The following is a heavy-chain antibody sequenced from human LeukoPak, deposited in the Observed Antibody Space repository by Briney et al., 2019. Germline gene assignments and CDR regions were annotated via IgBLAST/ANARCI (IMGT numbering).Heavy chain of an antibody. D-gene: IGHD2-15*01. V-gene: IGHV4-59*01. CDR1: GGSFNDNY. J-gene: IGHJ5*01. Sequence: SETLSLTCNVSGGSFNDNYWNWIWHLPGKGLEWIGYVYHNGHSDYNPSLKSRVTISVDTSTNQFSLKMISVTAADTAVYYCASLGYSSGWLDSWGHGSLVIVSS. CDR3: ASLGYSSGWLDS. CDR2: VYHNGHS.